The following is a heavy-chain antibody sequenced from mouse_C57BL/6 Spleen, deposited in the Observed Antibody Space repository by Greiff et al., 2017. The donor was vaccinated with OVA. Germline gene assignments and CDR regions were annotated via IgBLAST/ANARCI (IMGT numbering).Heavy chain of an antibody. CDR1: GYTFTSYG. Sequence: VQLQQSGAELARPGASVKLSCKASGYTFTSYGIIWVKQRTGQGLEWIGEIYPRSGNTYYNEKFKGKATLTADKSSSTAYMELRSLTSEDSAVYFCARVGDSNYDAMDYWGQGTSVTVSS. CDR2: IYPRSGNT. CDR3: ARVGDSNYDAMDY. V-gene: IGHV1-81*01. J-gene: IGHJ4*01. D-gene: IGHD2-5*01.